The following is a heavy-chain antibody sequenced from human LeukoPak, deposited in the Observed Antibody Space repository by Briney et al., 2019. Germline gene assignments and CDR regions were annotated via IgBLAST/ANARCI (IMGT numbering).Heavy chain of an antibody. CDR2: INHSGSA. CDR3: ARANWNPFDY. D-gene: IGHD1-1*01. Sequence: PSETLSLTCAVYGGSFSGYYWSWIRQPPGKGLEWIGEINHSGSANYNPSLKSRVTISVDTSKNQFSLKLSSVTAADTAVYYCARANWNPFDYWGQGTLVTVSS. CDR1: GGSFSGYY. J-gene: IGHJ4*02. V-gene: IGHV4-34*01.